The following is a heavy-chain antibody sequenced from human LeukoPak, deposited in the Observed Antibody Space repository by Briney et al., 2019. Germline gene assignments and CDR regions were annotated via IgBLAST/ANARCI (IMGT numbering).Heavy chain of an antibody. CDR2: IYHSGST. J-gene: IGHJ4*02. Sequence: PSETLSLTCTVSGYSISSGYYWGWIRQPPGKGLEWIGSIYHSGSTYCNPSLKGRVTISVDTSKNQFSLKLSSVTAADTAVYYCAVVTFGGVIVRNWGQGTLVTVSS. V-gene: IGHV4-38-2*02. CDR1: GYSISSGYY. D-gene: IGHD3-16*02. CDR3: AVVTFGGVIVRN.